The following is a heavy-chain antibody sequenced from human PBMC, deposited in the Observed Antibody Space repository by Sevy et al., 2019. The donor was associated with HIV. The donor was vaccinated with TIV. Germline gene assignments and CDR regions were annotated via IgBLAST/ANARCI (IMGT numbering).Heavy chain of an antibody. CDR1: KGSFSSNA. V-gene: IGHV1-69*06. J-gene: IGHJ4*02. Sequence: ASVKVSCKAAKGSFSSNAIIWVRQAPGQGLEWMGRFIPMFNTAIYAQPFEGRVSITSDKSTSTSYMELSSLRSEDTAVYFCARGSFTGIESHWGQGTLVTVSS. D-gene: IGHD3-10*01. CDR2: FIPMFNTA. CDR3: ARGSFTGIESH.